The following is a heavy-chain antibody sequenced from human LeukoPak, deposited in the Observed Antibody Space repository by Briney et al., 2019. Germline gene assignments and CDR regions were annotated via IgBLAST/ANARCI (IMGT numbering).Heavy chain of an antibody. CDR3: ASRPSLYGSGSMYYLDY. CDR1: GSSISSGGYY. V-gene: IGHV4-30-2*01. D-gene: IGHD3-10*01. Sequence: PSQTLSLTCTVSGSSISSGGYYWSWIRQPPGKGLEWIGYIYHSGSTYYNPSLKSRVTISVDRSKNQFSLKLSSVTAADTAMYYCASRPSLYGSGSMYYLDYWGQGTRVTVSS. J-gene: IGHJ4*02. CDR2: IYHSGST.